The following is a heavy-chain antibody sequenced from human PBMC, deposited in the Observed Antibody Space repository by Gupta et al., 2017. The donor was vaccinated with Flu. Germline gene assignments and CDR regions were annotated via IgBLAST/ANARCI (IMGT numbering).Heavy chain of an antibody. V-gene: IGHV3-23*01. Sequence: AASGFPFVSHSKRWVREAPGNALEWVSVITGGGGDTYSADSVTGRFTISRDTSRNTLDLQLDSLTAEDTAVYSGARKVHYTLPNTPLTWFD. D-gene: IGHD4-4*01. CDR3: ARKVHYTLPNTPLTWFD. CDR2: ITGGGGDT. J-gene: IGHJ5*01. CDR1: GFPFVSHS.